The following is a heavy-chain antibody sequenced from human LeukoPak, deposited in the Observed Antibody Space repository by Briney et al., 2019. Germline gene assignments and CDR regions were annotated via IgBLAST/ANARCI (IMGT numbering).Heavy chain of an antibody. CDR1: GGSISSGDYY. CDR3: AREVGYCSSTSCYNFDY. CDR2: LYYSGST. V-gene: IGHV4-30-4*08. J-gene: IGHJ4*02. Sequence: SQTLSLTCTVSGGSISSGDYYWSWIRQPPGKGLEWIGYLYYSGSTYYNPSLKSRVTISVDTSKNQFSLKLSSVTAADTAVYYCAREVGYCSSTSCYNFDYWGQGTLVTVSS. D-gene: IGHD2-2*02.